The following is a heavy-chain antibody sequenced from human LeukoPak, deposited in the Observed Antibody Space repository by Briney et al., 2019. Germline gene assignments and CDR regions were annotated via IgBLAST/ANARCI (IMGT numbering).Heavy chain of an antibody. D-gene: IGHD6-6*01. CDR1: GFTFSGYA. V-gene: IGHV3-30-3*01. CDR2: ISYEGTYK. CDR3: ARDLEPSNGRRDSSSPTSPL. J-gene: IGHJ4*02. Sequence: PGRSLRLSCAASGFTFSGYAMHWVRQAPGKGLEWVALISYEGTYKYYADSVKGRFTISRDNSKNTLYLQMNSLRAEDTAVYYCARDLEPSNGRRDSSSPTSPLWGQGTLVTVSS.